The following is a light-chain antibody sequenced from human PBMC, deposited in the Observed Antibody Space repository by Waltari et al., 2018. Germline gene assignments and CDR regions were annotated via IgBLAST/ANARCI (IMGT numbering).Light chain of an antibody. CDR2: DVY. Sequence: QSALTQPASVSGSPGPTITIPCTGTTSDVGSYHYVPWYQRHPGKAPKLIIYDVYIRPSGVSSRFSGSKSGNTASLTISGLQAEDEGDYYCSSYTDDTTLDVIFGGGTKLTVL. J-gene: IGLJ2*01. CDR3: SSYTDDTTLDVI. CDR1: TSDVGSYHY. V-gene: IGLV2-14*03.